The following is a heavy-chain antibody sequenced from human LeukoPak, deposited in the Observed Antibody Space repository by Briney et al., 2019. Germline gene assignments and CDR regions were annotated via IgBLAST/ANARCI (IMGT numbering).Heavy chain of an antibody. CDR2: IIPIFATA. Sequence: SVKVSCKASGGTFSSFAINWVRQAPGQGLEWMGGIIPIFATANYAQKFQGRVTITADKSTSTAYLELSSLRSEDTAVYYCARDKACSGGSCYPLNWFDPWGQGTLVIVSS. D-gene: IGHD2-15*01. CDR1: GGTFSSFA. J-gene: IGHJ5*02. CDR3: ARDKACSGGSCYPLNWFDP. V-gene: IGHV1-69*06.